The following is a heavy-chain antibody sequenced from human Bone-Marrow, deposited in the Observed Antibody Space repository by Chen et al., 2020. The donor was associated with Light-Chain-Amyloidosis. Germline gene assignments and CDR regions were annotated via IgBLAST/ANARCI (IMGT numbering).Heavy chain of an antibody. CDR1: GFTFSSFG. Sequence: EVQLVESGGGLVKPGGSLRLSCAASGFTFSSFGMTWVRQAPGKGLEWVSSISVSSNYVYYADSVKGLFTISRDSAKNSLYLQMNSLRAEDTAVYYCARDGYSDWNYLNYYMDVWGNGTTVTVSS. V-gene: IGHV3-21*01. CDR3: ARDGYSDWNYLNYYMDV. J-gene: IGHJ6*03. D-gene: IGHD1-7*01. CDR2: ISVSSNYV.